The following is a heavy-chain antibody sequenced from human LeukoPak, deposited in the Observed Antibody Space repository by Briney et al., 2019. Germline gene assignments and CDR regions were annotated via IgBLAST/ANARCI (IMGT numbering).Heavy chain of an antibody. D-gene: IGHD4-17*01. V-gene: IGHV4-4*07. J-gene: IGHJ4*02. CDR1: GSSFNTYY. Sequence: SETLSLTCSVSGSSFNTYYWSWIRQPAGKALERIGRIHTSGSADYSPSLQSRVTISVEMSKKEFSLKLTSVTAADTAVYYCARDIVYLIDEDYGWGQGILVTVSS. CDR2: IHTSGSA. CDR3: ARDIVYLIDEDYG.